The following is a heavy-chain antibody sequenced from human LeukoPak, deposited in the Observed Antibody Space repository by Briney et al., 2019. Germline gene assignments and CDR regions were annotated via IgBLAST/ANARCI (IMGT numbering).Heavy chain of an antibody. CDR1: GYTSTGYD. CDR2: INAYSGDT. D-gene: IGHD5-24*01. CDR3: ESEEPVATIYYYCYAMDV. J-gene: IGHJ6*02. Sequence: SVNLSCKASGYTSTGYDIHWVRQAAGQGLEWMGWINAYSGDTIYAQKFQGRLTMTRDTSITTAYSALTRLLSDDTPGYYCESEEPVATIYYYCYAMDVWGQGTTVTVSS. V-gene: IGHV1-2*02.